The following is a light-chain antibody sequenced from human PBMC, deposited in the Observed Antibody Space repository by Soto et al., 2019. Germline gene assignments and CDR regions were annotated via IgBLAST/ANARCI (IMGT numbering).Light chain of an antibody. J-gene: IGLJ2*01. Sequence: QSALTQPASVSGSPGQSITISCTGTNSDVGTYNYVSWYQQHPGKAPKLMVYDVSNRPSGVSNRFSGSKSGNTASPTISGLQAEDEADYYCSSYTSSSTVIFGGGTKLTVL. CDR2: DVS. CDR1: NSDVGTYNY. V-gene: IGLV2-14*03. CDR3: SSYTSSSTVI.